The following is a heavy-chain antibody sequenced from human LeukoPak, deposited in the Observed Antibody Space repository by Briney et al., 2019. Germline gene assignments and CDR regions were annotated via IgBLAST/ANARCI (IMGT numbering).Heavy chain of an antibody. CDR1: GFTFSNYA. J-gene: IGHJ4*02. Sequence: PGGSLRLPCAASGFTFSNYAMSWVRQAPGKGLEWVSGLTGGGGSAKYADSVKGRFTISRDNSKNTFYLQMDGLRAEDTAVYYCAKPPRDTMTAAENWGQGALVTVSS. D-gene: IGHD6-13*01. CDR3: AKPPRDTMTAAEN. CDR2: LTGGGGSA. V-gene: IGHV3-23*01.